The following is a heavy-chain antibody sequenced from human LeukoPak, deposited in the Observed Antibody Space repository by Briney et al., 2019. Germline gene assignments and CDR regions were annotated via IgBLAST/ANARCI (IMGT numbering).Heavy chain of an antibody. J-gene: IGHJ2*01. V-gene: IGHV4-59*01. D-gene: IGHD3-3*01. Sequence: PSETLSLTCTVSGGSICSYYWSWIRQPPGKGLEWIGYIYYSGSTNYNPSLESRVTISVDTSKNQFSLKLNSVTAADTAVYYCARAGVVTNPNSYWYFDLWGRGTLVTVSS. CDR3: ARAGVVTNPNSYWYFDL. CDR2: IYYSGST. CDR1: GGSICSYY.